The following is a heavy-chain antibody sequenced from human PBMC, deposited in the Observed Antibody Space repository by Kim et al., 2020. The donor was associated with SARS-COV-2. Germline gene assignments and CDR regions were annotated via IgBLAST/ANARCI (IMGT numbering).Heavy chain of an antibody. J-gene: IGHJ5*01. V-gene: IGHV1-69*13. CDR1: GDTFNNYA. Sequence: SVKVSCKASGDTFNNYAISWIRQAPGQGLDWMGTFIPVFGTADYAQKFQGRVTITADESASTAYMEVTSLRSEDAAMYYCARAVSLTTVTRGVHWVDSWGQGTLVNVSS. D-gene: IGHD4-17*01. CDR2: FIPVFGTA. CDR3: ARAVSLTTVTRGVHWVDS.